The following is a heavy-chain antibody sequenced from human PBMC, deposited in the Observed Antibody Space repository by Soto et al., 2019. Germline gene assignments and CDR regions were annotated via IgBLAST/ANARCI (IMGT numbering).Heavy chain of an antibody. J-gene: IGHJ4*02. Sequence: GAAVKVSCKASGVTFSSYAISWVRQAPGQGLEWMGGIIPIFGTANYAQKFQGRVTITADKSTSTAYMELSSLRSEDTAVYYCARVRTAMVQPTYYFDYWGQGTLVTVSS. CDR3: ARVRTAMVQPTYYFDY. D-gene: IGHD5-18*01. CDR1: GVTFSSYA. CDR2: IIPIFGTA. V-gene: IGHV1-69*06.